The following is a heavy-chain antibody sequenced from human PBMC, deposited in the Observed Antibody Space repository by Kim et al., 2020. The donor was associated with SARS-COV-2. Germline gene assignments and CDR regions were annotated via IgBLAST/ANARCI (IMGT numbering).Heavy chain of an antibody. Sequence: SETLSLTCAVYGGSFSGYYWSWIRQPPGKGLEWIGEINHSGSTNYNPSLKSRVTISVDTSKNQFSLKLSSVTAADTAVYYCARGLTIGICSSTSCSFDYWVQGTLVTVSS. V-gene: IGHV4-34*01. CDR1: GGSFSGYY. CDR3: ARGLTIGICSSTSCSFDY. D-gene: IGHD2-2*01. CDR2: INHSGST. J-gene: IGHJ4*01.